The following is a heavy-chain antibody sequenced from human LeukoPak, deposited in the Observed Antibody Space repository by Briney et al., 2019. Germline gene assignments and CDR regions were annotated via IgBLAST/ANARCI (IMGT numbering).Heavy chain of an antibody. Sequence: GGSLRLSCAASGFTFSSYWMHWVRQAPGKGLVWVSRINSDGSSTSYADSVKGRFTISRDNAKNSLYLQMNSLRAEDTAVYYRARDGIAARLTRGVDSFDIWGQGTMVTVSS. CDR2: INSDGSST. J-gene: IGHJ3*02. CDR1: GFTFSSYW. D-gene: IGHD6-6*01. CDR3: ARDGIAARLTRGVDSFDI. V-gene: IGHV3-74*01.